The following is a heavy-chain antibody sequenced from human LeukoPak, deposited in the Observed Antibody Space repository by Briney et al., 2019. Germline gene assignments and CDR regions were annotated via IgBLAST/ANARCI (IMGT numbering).Heavy chain of an antibody. V-gene: IGHV4-61*08. CDR1: GDSLFSGVYY. Sequence: ETPSHTCILSGDSLFSGVYYWSWTRHHPRNCLEWIGYISYFGSTNYNPSLKSRVTISVDTSKNLFSLKLSSVTAADTAVYYCARDRHYDFWSPSYMDVWGKGTTVTVSS. D-gene: IGHD3-3*01. J-gene: IGHJ6*03. CDR3: ARDRHYDFWSPSYMDV. CDR2: ISYFGST.